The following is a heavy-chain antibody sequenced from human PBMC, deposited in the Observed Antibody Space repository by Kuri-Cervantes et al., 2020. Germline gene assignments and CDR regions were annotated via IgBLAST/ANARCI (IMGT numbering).Heavy chain of an antibody. J-gene: IGHJ5*02. CDR2: ISAYNGDT. Sequence: ASGKVSCKASGYTFASYGTSWVRQAPGQGLEWMGWISAYNGDTNYAQKFQGRVTLTSDRSSNTVAMELRSLRSDDTAVYYCARRGYNNWFDPWGHGTLVTVSS. V-gene: IGHV1-18*01. CDR1: GYTFASYG. CDR3: ARRGYNNWFDP. D-gene: IGHD5-18*01.